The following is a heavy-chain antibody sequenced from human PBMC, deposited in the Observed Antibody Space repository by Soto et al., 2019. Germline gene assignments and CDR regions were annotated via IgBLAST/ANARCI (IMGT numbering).Heavy chain of an antibody. D-gene: IGHD3-22*01. CDR3: AREMAYYYDSSGYYSTYYYYGMDV. J-gene: IGHJ6*02. V-gene: IGHV3-30-3*01. CDR1: GFTFISYA. CDR2: ISYDGSNK. Sequence: GALRLSCAASGFTFISYAMHWVLQAPGKGLEWVAVISYDGSNKYYADSVKGRFTISRDNSKNTLYLQMNSLRAEDTAVYYCAREMAYYYDSSGYYSTYYYYGMDVWGQGTTVTVSS.